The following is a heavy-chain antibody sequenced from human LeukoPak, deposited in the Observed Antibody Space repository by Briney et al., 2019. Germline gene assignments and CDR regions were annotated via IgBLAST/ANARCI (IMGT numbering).Heavy chain of an antibody. CDR1: GGTFSSYA. CDR2: IIPIFGTA. CDR3: ARVFFDYYDSSGPFDY. V-gene: IGHV1-69*05. D-gene: IGHD3-22*01. Sequence: SVKVSCKASGGTFSSYAISWVRRAPGQGLEWMGGIIPIFGTANYAQKFQGRVTITTDESTSTAYMELSSLRSEDTAVYYCARVFFDYYDSSGPFDYWGQGTLVTVSS. J-gene: IGHJ4*02.